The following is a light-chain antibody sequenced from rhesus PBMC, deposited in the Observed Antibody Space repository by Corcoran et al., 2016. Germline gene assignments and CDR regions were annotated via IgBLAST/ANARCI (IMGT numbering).Light chain of an antibody. J-gene: IGKJ2*01. CDR1: ENIQNY. Sequence: DIQMTQSPSSLSASVGDRVTITCRASENIQNYLNWYQQKPGKAPKPLSCKTSPMQRGVPSRLSGMGSVSDYTVTISSLQPEDVGIYHCQNGYGVPYSFGQGTEVEI. CDR3: QNGYGVPYS. V-gene: IGKV1-74*01. CDR2: KTS.